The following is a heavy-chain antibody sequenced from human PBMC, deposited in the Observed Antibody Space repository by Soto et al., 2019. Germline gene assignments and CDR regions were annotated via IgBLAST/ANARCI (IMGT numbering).Heavy chain of an antibody. CDR3: LNGDYY. CDR1: GFSFSTHY. CDR2: INRDSTVI. Sequence: EEQLVESGGGLVQPGGSLRLSCAASGFSFSTHYMNWVRQTPGKGLEWVSSINRDSTVIKYADSVKGRFTISRDNARNALSLQINSLRAEDTAAYYCLNGDYYVGPGNLVNVSS. V-gene: IGHV3-48*01. D-gene: IGHD3-16*01. J-gene: IGHJ4*02.